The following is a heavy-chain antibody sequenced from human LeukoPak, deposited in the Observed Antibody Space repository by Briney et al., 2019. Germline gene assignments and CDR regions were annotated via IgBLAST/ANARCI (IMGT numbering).Heavy chain of an antibody. D-gene: IGHD6-6*01. J-gene: IGHJ4*02. CDR3: ARAYSPSSLYFDY. Sequence: LSETLSLTCTVSGASISSGGYYWSWIRQHPGKGLGWIGYIYNSGSTYYHPSLKSRITISVDTSQNQFSLKLSSVTAADTAVYYCARAYSPSSLYFDYWGQGTLVTVSS. CDR2: IYNSGST. V-gene: IGHV4-31*03. CDR1: GASISSGGYY.